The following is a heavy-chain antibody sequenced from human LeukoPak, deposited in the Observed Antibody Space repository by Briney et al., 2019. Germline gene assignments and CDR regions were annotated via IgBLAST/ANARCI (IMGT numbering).Heavy chain of an antibody. CDR3: AKEDY. J-gene: IGHJ4*02. V-gene: IGHV3-9*01. Sequence: SLRLSSAASGFTFDNYAMHWVRQAPGKGLVWVSGICWNSGSIGYADSVKGRFTISRDNAKNSLYLQMNSLRAEDKALYYCAKEDYWGQGTLVTVSS. CDR1: GFTFDNYA. CDR2: ICWNSGSI.